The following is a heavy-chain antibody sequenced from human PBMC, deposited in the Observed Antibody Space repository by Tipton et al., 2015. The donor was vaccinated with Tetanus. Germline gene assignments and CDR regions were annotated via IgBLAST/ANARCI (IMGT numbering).Heavy chain of an antibody. V-gene: IGHV4-31*03. CDR2: ISYSGST. J-gene: IGHJ3*02. CDR1: GGSISSGGFY. D-gene: IGHD6-6*01. Sequence: LRLSCSVSGGSISSGGFYWNWIRQLPGKGLEWIGYISYSGSTDYNPSLKSRLAMSLDTSKNQFSLKLSSVTAADTAVYYCARDHTRYSGSSVATFDIWGQGTMVTVSS. CDR3: ARDHTRYSGSSVATFDI.